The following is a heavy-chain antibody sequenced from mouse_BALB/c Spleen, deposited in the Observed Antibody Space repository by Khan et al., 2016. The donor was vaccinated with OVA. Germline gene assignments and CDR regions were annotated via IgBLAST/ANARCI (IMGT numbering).Heavy chain of an antibody. V-gene: IGHV3-2*02. CDR1: GYSITSDYA. D-gene: IGHD1-1*01. J-gene: IGHJ2*01. Sequence: EVQLQESGPGLVKPSQSLSLTCTVTGYSITSDYAWNWIGQFPGNKLEWMGYISYSGRTSYNPSLKSRISITRDTSKNQFFLQLNSVTTEDTATYDCARSVTITTVVATDFDYWGQGTTLTVSS. CDR3: ARSVTITTVVATDFDY. CDR2: ISYSGRT.